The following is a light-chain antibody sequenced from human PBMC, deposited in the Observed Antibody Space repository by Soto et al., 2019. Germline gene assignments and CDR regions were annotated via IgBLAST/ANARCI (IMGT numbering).Light chain of an antibody. Sequence: QSALTQPASVSGSPGQSITISCTGISSDVGSYSLVSWYQHHPGKAPKLMIYDGTKRPSGISSRFSGSKSGNTASLTISGLHAEDEAEYYCCSFAAFTMVFGGGTKLTVL. V-gene: IGLV2-23*01. J-gene: IGLJ2*01. CDR1: SSDVGSYSL. CDR2: DGT. CDR3: CSFAAFTMV.